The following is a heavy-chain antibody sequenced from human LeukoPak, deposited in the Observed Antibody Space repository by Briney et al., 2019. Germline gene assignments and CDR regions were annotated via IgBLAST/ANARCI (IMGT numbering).Heavy chain of an antibody. Sequence: SGTLSLTCTVSGGSISSYYWSWIRQPPGKGLEWIGYIYYSGSTNYNPSLKSRVTISVDTSKNQFSLKLSSVTAADTAVYYCARGPYGKLDYWGQGTLVTVSS. J-gene: IGHJ4*02. V-gene: IGHV4-59*01. CDR2: IYYSGST. CDR3: ARGPYGKLDY. D-gene: IGHD4-17*01. CDR1: GGSISSYY.